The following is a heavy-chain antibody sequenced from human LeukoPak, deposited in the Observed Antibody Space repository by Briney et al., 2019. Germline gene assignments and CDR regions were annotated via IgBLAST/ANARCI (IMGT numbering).Heavy chain of an antibody. V-gene: IGHV1-2*02. CDR1: GYTFTGYY. CDR3: ARESRYYYDSSNVWFDP. D-gene: IGHD3-22*01. CDR2: INPNSGGT. Sequence: ASVKVSCKASGYTFTGYYMHWVRQAPGQGLEWMGWINPNSGGTNYAQKFQGRVTMTRDTSISTAYMELSRLRSDDTAVYYCARESRYYYDSSNVWFDPWGQGTLVTVSS. J-gene: IGHJ5*02.